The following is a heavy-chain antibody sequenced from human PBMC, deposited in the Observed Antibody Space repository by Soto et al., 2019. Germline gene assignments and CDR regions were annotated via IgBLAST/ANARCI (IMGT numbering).Heavy chain of an antibody. CDR1: GFTFCDYY. J-gene: IGHJ4*02. V-gene: IGHV3-11*01. CDR2: ISSSGSTI. D-gene: IGHD5-18*01. CDR3: ARDPGEAAMAEFFDY. Sequence: GGSLRLSXAASGFTFCDYYMSWIRQAPGKGLEWVSYISSSGSTIYYADSVKGRFTISRDNAKNSLYLQMNSLRAEDTAVYYCARDPGEAAMAEFFDYWGQGTLVTVSS.